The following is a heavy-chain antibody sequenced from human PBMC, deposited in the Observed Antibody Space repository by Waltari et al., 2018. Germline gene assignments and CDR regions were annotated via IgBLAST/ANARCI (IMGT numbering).Heavy chain of an antibody. CDR1: GGPFTDSS. CDR2: ISHSGST. Sequence: QVQLHQWGAGLLKPSETLSLTCAVSGGPFTDSSWSVIRQSPDKGLEWIGEISHSGSTNYNPSLKSRVTMSVDTIKKQFSLKLTSVTAADTAVYFCARTWGYSPPLGWFDPWGRGTRVTVSS. D-gene: IGHD1-26*01. V-gene: IGHV4-34*01. J-gene: IGHJ5*01. CDR3: ARTWGYSPPLGWFDP.